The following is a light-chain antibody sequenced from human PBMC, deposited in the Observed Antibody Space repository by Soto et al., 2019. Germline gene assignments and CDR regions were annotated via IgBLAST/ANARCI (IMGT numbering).Light chain of an antibody. V-gene: IGLV1-40*01. CDR1: SSNIGAGYD. CDR3: QSYDSGLPWV. CDR2: GSN. Sequence: QLVLTQPPSVSGAPGQRVTIFCTGTSSNIGAGYDVHWYQQLPGTVPKLLIYGSNNRPSGVPDRFSGSKSGTSASLAITGLQAEDEATYYCQSYDSGLPWVFGGGTKLTVL. J-gene: IGLJ3*02.